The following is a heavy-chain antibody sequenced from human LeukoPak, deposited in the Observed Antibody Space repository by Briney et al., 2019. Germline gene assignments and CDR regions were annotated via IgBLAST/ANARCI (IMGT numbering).Heavy chain of an antibody. V-gene: IGHV3-53*01. CDR3: ARDGDY. J-gene: IGHJ4*02. CDR2: IYSGGST. CDR1: GFTFNRDC. Sequence: GGSLRLSCAASGFTFNRDCTAWVRQAPGKGLEWVSVIYSGGSTYYADSVKGRFTISRDNSKNTLYLQMNSLRAKDTAVYYCARDGDYWGQGTLVTVSS.